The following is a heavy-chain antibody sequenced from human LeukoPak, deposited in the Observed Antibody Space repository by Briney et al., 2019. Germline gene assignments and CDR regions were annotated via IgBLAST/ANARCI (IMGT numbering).Heavy chain of an antibody. V-gene: IGHV3-21*01. CDR2: IGSSSRSI. J-gene: IGHJ4*02. D-gene: IGHD3-22*01. CDR1: GVTFSGYS. CDR3: ARVQGGDSSGYYLSLVDY. Sequence: GGSLRLSCVGSGVTFSGYSMNWVRQAPGEGLEWVSCIGSSSRSIYYADSVKGRFTISRVNSKNTLYLQMNSLRAEDTAVYYCARVQGGDSSGYYLSLVDYWGQGTLVTVSS.